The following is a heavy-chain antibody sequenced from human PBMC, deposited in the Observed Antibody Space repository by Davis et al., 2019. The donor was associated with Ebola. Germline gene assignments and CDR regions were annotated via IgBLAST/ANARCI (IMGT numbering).Heavy chain of an antibody. D-gene: IGHD1-1*01. V-gene: IGHV3-30*03. J-gene: IGHJ6*02. CDR1: GFTFSSYG. Sequence: PGGSLRLSCAASGFTFSSYGMHWVRQAPGKGLEWVAVISYDGSNKYYADSVKGRFTISRDNSKNTLYLQMNSLRAEDTAVYYCAENADKEGMDVWGQGTTVTVSS. CDR2: ISYDGSNK. CDR3: AENADKEGMDV.